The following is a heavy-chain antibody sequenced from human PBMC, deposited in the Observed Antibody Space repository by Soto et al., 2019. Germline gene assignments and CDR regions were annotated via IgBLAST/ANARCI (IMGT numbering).Heavy chain of an antibody. Sequence: QVQLVQSGTEVKNPGSSVKVSCKASGGTFRNYPINWVRQAPGQGLEWMRSIFPLTDIPDYSQNFRARLTISAEKSTSTAYMELSSLTSDDTAMYFCARGPLVVLNYFESWGQGTIVTVSS. CDR1: GGTFRNYP. CDR2: IFPLTDIP. CDR3: ARGPLVVLNYFES. V-gene: IGHV1-69*02. J-gene: IGHJ4*02.